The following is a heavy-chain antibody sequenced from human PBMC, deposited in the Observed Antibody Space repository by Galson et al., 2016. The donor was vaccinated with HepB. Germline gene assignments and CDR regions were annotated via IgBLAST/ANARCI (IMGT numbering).Heavy chain of an antibody. V-gene: IGHV3-11*06. CDR1: GFIFSDYY. J-gene: IGHJ4*02. CDR3: ARRIYSFGYYFDY. CDR2: ISSSSSFT. D-gene: IGHD2-21*01. Sequence: SLRLSCAASGFIFSDYYMSWIRQAPGKGLEWVSYISSSSSFTKYADSVKGRFTISRDNAKKSLYLQMNSLRAEDTAVYYCARRIYSFGYYFDYWGQGILATVSS.